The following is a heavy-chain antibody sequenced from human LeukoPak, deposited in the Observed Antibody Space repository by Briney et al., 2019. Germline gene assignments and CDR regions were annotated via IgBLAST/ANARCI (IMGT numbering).Heavy chain of an antibody. CDR2: IYYSGST. J-gene: IGHJ6*03. D-gene: IGHD6-13*01. CDR3: ARGVKGGQQPAYPYYYYYYYMDV. CDR1: GGSISSHY. Sequence: PSETLSLTCTVSGGSISSHYWSWIRQPPGKGLEWIGYIYYSGSTNYNPSLKSRVTISVDTSKNQFSLKLSSVTATDTAVYYCARGVKGGQQPAYPYYYYYYYMDVWGKGTTVTVSS. V-gene: IGHV4-59*11.